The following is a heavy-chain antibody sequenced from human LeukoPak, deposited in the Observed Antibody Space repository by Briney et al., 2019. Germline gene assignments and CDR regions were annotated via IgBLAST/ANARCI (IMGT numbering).Heavy chain of an antibody. D-gene: IGHD6-13*01. CDR2: INHSGST. Sequence: SETLSLTCAVYGGSFSGYYWSWIRQPPGKRLEWIVEINHSGSTNYNPSLKSRVTISVDTSKNQFSLKLSSVTAADTAVYYCATGVHGIAAAGDYYFDYWGQGTLVTVSS. CDR3: ATGVHGIAAAGDYYFDY. CDR1: GGSFSGYY. V-gene: IGHV4-34*01. J-gene: IGHJ4*02.